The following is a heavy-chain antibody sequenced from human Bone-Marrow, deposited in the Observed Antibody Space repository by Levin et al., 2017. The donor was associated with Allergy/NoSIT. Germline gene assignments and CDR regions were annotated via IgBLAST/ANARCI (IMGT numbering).Heavy chain of an antibody. D-gene: IGHD6-19*01. CDR1: GFTFSSYA. CDR2: ISYDGSNK. J-gene: IGHJ4*02. Sequence: AGGSLRLSCAASGFTFSSYAMHWVRQAPGKGLEWVAVISYDGSNKYYADSVKGRFTISRDNSKDTLYLQMNSLRAEDTAVYYCARDLEYSSGWYGGYFDYWGQGTLVTVSS. CDR3: ARDLEYSSGWYGGYFDY. V-gene: IGHV3-30*04.